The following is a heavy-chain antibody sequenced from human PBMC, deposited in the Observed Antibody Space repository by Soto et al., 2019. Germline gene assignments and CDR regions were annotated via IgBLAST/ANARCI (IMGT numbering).Heavy chain of an antibody. CDR1: GGSISSGGYS. V-gene: IGHV4-30-2*01. D-gene: IGHD2-15*01. CDR2: IYHSGST. CDR3: ARGAVVAATPSPGWFDP. Sequence: SETLSLTCAVSGGSISSGGYSWSWIRQPPGKGLEWIGYIYHSGSTYYNPSLKSRVTISVDRSKNQFSLKLSSVTAADTAVYYCARGAVVAATPSPGWFDPWGQGTLVTVSS. J-gene: IGHJ5*02.